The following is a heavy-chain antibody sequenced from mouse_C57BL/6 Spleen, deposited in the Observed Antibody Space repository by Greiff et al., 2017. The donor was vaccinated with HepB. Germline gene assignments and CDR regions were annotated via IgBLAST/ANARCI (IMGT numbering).Heavy chain of an antibody. Sequence: VQLQQPGAELVMPGASVKLSCKASGYTFTSYWMHWVKQRPGQGLEWIGEIDPSDSYTNYNQKFKGKSTLTVDKSSSTAYMQLSSLTSEDSAVYYCARKRDDYDWYFDVWGTGTTVTVSS. D-gene: IGHD2-4*01. CDR2: IDPSDSYT. V-gene: IGHV1-69*01. CDR3: ARKRDDYDWYFDV. CDR1: GYTFTSYW. J-gene: IGHJ1*03.